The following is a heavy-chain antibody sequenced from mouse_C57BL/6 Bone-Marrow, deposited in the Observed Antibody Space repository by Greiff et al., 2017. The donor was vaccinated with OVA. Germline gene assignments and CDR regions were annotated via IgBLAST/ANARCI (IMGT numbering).Heavy chain of an antibody. V-gene: IGHV1-81*01. D-gene: IGHD2-1*01. CDR1: GYTFTSYG. CDR2: MYTRSGNT. Sequence: VQLQQSGAELARPGASVKLSCKAYGYTFTSYGISWVKQRTGQGLEWSGEMYTRSGNTYYNEKIKGKATLTAEKSSSTAYMELRSLTSEDSAVYFCARGYYGNYGTYWGQGTLVTVSA. CDR3: ARGYYGNYGTY. J-gene: IGHJ3*01.